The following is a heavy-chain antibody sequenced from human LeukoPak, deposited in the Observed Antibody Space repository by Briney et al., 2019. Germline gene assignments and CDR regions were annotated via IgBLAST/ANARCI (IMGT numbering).Heavy chain of an antibody. J-gene: IGHJ5*02. CDR3: ARGRYYYGLGSYGWFDP. CDR2: INHSGST. D-gene: IGHD3-10*01. CDR1: GGSFSGYF. V-gene: IGHV4-34*01. Sequence: NPSETLSLTCAVYGGSFSGYFWSWIRQPPGKGLEWIGEINHSGSTNYNPSPKSRVTISVDPSKNQFSLKLTSVTAADTAVYYCARGRYYYGLGSYGWFDPWGQGTLVTVSS.